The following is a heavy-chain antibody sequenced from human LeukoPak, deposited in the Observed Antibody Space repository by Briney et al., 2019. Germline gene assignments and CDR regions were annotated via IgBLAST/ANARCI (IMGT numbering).Heavy chain of an antibody. CDR2: ISSSGSTI. CDR1: GFTFSDYY. CDR3: ARDLYSSSFYYMDV. J-gene: IGHJ6*03. Sequence: GGSLRLSCAASGFTFSDYYMSWIRQAPGKGLEWVSYISSSGSTIYYADSVKGRFTISRDNAKNSLYLQMNSLRIEDTAMYYCARDLYSSSFYYMDVWGKGTTVVVSS. D-gene: IGHD6-19*01. V-gene: IGHV3-11*01.